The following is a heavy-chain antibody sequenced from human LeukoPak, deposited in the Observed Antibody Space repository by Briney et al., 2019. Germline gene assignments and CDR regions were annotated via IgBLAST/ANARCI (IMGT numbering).Heavy chain of an antibody. Sequence: GGSLRLSCAASGFTFSRYAMHWVRQAPGTGLEYVSAITRDGGSTFYANSVTGRFTISRDNSKNTLYLQMCSLRTDDMAMYYCAKVVGYGSGWYYEYWGQGTLVTVSS. V-gene: IGHV3-64*01. D-gene: IGHD6-19*01. CDR2: ITRDGGST. CDR3: AKVVGYGSGWYYEY. CDR1: GFTFSRYA. J-gene: IGHJ4*02.